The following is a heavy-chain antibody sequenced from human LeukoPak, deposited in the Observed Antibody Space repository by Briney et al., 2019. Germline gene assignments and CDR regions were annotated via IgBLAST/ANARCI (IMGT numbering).Heavy chain of an antibody. CDR3: AKDQYYYDSSGYYTDDAFDI. Sequence: GGSLRLSCAASGFTFSNYALTWVRQAPGKGLEWVSIAGTRGGATYYADSVKGRFTISRDNSKSTLYLQMNSLRAEDTAVYYCAKDQYYYDSSGYYTDDAFDIWGQGTMVTVSS. CDR2: AGTRGGAT. D-gene: IGHD3-22*01. CDR1: GFTFSNYA. J-gene: IGHJ3*02. V-gene: IGHV3-23*01.